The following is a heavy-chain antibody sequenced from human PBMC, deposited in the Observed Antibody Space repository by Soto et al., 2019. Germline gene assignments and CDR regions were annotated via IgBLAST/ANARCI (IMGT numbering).Heavy chain of an antibody. D-gene: IGHD2-2*01. V-gene: IGHV4-4*07. CDR3: SRVGCSNSKCYTRGMDV. J-gene: IGHJ6*02. CDR2: IYSDGTT. CDR1: GGSISGYY. Sequence: LSLTCTVSGGSISGYYWSWVRQPAGKGLEWVGRIYSDGTTNYSPSLKSRVTMSLDTSKDQFSLHLNSVTAADTAVYYCSRVGCSNSKCYTRGMDVWGQGTTVTVSS.